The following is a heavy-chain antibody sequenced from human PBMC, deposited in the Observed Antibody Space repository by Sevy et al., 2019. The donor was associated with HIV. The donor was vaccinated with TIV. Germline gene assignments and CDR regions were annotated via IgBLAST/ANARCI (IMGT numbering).Heavy chain of an antibody. D-gene: IGHD5-12*01. V-gene: IGHV4-38-2*01. CDR1: GYSISSGYY. Sequence: SETLSLTCAVSGYSISSGYYWGWIRQPPGKGLEWIGSIYHSGSTYYNPSLKSRVTISVDTSKNQFSLKLSSVTAADTAVYYCARKRGYSGYAYYYYYMDVWGKGTTVTVSS. J-gene: IGHJ6*03. CDR3: ARKRGYSGYAYYYYYMDV. CDR2: IYHSGST.